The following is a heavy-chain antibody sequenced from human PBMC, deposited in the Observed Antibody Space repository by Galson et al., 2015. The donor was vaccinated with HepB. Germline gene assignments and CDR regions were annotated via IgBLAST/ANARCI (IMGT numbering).Heavy chain of an antibody. V-gene: IGHV5-51*01. CDR2: IYPGDSDT. CDR1: GSSFPSYW. CDR3: ARVVLTGYYRGWDAFDI. J-gene: IGHJ3*02. D-gene: IGHD3-9*01. Sequence: QSGAEVTKPGESLKISCTGSGSSFPSYWIGWVRQMPGKGLEWMGIIYPGDSDTRYSPSFQGQVTISADKSISTAYLQWSSLKASDTAMYYCARVVLTGYYRGWDAFDIWGQGTMVTVSS.